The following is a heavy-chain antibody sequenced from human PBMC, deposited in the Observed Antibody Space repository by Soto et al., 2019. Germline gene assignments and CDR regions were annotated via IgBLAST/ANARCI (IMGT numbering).Heavy chain of an antibody. Sequence: PGGSLRLSCAASGFTFDDYAMHWVRQAPGKGLEWVSGISWNSDNIVYADSVKGRFTISRDNAKNSLYLQMSSLRAEDTALYYCAKDLYSNYGDTFDIWGQGTMVTVSS. CDR3: AKDLYSNYGDTFDI. V-gene: IGHV3-9*01. D-gene: IGHD4-4*01. CDR1: GFTFDDYA. J-gene: IGHJ3*02. CDR2: ISWNSDNI.